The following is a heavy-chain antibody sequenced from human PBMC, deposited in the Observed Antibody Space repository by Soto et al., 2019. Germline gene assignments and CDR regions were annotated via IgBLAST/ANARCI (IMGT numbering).Heavy chain of an antibody. V-gene: IGHV6-1*01. CDR3: XXXXXXYEXXDSYFDY. D-gene: IGHD3-16*01. CDR2: TYYRSKWYN. CDR1: GDSVSGNSAA. J-gene: IGHJ4*02. Sequence: PSXTLSLTCAISGDSVSGNSAAWNWIRQSPSRGLEWLGRTYYRSKWYNDYAVSVKSRITVTPDTSKNQFSLHLNSVTPEDTAVXXXXXXXXXYEXXDSYFDYXGXXALVTVS.